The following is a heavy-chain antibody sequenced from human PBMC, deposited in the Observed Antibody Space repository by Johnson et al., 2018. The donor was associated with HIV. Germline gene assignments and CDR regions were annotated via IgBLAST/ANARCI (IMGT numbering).Heavy chain of an antibody. Sequence: VQLVESGGGLVQPGGSLRLSCAASGFTFSSYDIHWVRQATGKGLESVSPIGPAADTYYPGSVKGRFTVSRENAKNSLYLQMNSLRAGDTAVFYCARDPSNSRGWLGDAFDIWGQGTMVTVSS. CDR2: IGPAADT. J-gene: IGHJ3*02. D-gene: IGHD2/OR15-2a*01. CDR3: ARDPSNSRGWLGDAFDI. V-gene: IGHV3-13*01. CDR1: GFTFSSYD.